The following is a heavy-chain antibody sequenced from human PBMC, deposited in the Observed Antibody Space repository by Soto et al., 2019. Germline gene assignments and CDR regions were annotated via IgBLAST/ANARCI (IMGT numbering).Heavy chain of an antibody. J-gene: IGHJ5*02. V-gene: IGHV3-73*01. CDR2: IRSKANSYAP. Sequence: EVQLVESGGGLAQPGGSLKLSCAASGFTFSGSALHWVRQASGQGLEWVGRIRSKANSYAPAYAASVEGRFTISRDDSKITASVQMNSLKTEDTAVYYSTRLPAMRWEYDYIWDGPRNGYWFDHWGQGTLVTVSS. CDR1: GFTFSGSA. CDR3: TRLPAMRWEYDYIWDGPRNGYWFDH. D-gene: IGHD3-16*01.